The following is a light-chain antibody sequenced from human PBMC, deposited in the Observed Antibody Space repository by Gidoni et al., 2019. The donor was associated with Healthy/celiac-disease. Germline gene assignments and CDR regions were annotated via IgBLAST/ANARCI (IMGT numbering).Light chain of an antibody. V-gene: IGKV3-15*01. J-gene: IGKJ1*01. CDR1: QSVVSN. Sequence: EIVMTQSPATLSVSPGERATLSCRASQSVVSNLDWYQQKPGQAPRPLIYGASTRATGIPARFSGSGSGTEFTLTISSLQSEDFAFYYCQQYNNWPPGTFGQGTKVEIK. CDR2: GAS. CDR3: QQYNNWPPGT.